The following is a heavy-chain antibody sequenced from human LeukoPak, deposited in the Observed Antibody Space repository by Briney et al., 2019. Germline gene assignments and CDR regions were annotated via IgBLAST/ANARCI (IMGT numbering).Heavy chain of an antibody. D-gene: IGHD4-11*01. CDR1: GGSISSSSYY. Sequence: SETLSLTCTVSGGSISSSSYYWGWIRQPPGKGLEWIGSIYYSGSTYYNPSLKSRVTISVDTSKNQFSLKLSSVTAADTAVYYCARDGPLPELQYKSLYYYYMDVWGKGTTVTVSS. CDR3: ARDGPLPELQYKSLYYYYMDV. V-gene: IGHV4-39*07. J-gene: IGHJ6*03. CDR2: IYYSGST.